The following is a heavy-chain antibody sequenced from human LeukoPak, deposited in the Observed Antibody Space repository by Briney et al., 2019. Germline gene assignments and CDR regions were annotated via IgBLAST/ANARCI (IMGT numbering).Heavy chain of an antibody. J-gene: IGHJ6*03. CDR1: GGTFSSYA. CDR3: ARDKRYMDV. V-gene: IGHV1-69*05. CDR2: IIPIFGTA. Sequence: SVKVSCKASGGTFSSYAISWVRQAPGQGLEWMGGIIPIFGTANYAQKLQGRVTMTTDTSTSTAYMELRSLRSDDTAVYYCARDKRYMDVWGKGTTVTISS.